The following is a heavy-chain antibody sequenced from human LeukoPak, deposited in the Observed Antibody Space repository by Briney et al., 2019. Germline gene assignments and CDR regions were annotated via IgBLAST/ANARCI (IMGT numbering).Heavy chain of an antibody. CDR3: ARDPVYSSSPGREYYYYGMDV. CDR1: GVSISSSNW. V-gene: IGHV4-4*02. CDR2: IYHSGST. Sequence: PSETLSLTCAVSGVSISSSNWWSWVRQPPGKGLAWIGEIYHSGSTNYNPSLKSRVTISVDKSKNQFSLKLSSVTAADTAVYYCARDPVYSSSPGREYYYYGMDVWGQGTTVTVSS. J-gene: IGHJ6*02. D-gene: IGHD6-6*01.